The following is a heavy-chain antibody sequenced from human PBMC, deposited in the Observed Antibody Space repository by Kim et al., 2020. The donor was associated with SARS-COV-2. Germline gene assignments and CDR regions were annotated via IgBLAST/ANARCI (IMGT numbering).Heavy chain of an antibody. J-gene: IGHJ4*02. V-gene: IGHV4-4*07. Sequence: NYNPPLKSRITMSVDTSKNQFSLKLSSVPAADTAVYYCARDPITGTTSSFWGQGTLVTVSS. D-gene: IGHD1-20*01. CDR3: ARDPITGTTSSF.